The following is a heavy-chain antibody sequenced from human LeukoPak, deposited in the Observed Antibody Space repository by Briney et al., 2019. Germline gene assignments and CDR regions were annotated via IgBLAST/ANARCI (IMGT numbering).Heavy chain of an antibody. J-gene: IGHJ5*02. V-gene: IGHV3-48*03. CDR2: INSADNVE. CDR1: GFSLKSSQ. D-gene: IGHD2-8*01. Sequence: GGSLRLSCAASGFSLKSSQMNRLRQAPGKGPEWVAHINSADNVEYYTDSVRGRFTMSRDNANDLLYLEMNRSSDDATAVYYCARDSVNGPFVISLDLWGPGVLVTVSS. CDR3: ARDSVNGPFVISLDL.